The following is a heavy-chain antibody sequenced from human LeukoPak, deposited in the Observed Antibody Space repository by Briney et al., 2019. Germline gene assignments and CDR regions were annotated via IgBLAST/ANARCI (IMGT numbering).Heavy chain of an antibody. D-gene: IGHD5-18*01. CDR3: TRGGYSYGYYYYYYMDV. CDR1: GFTFSGSA. Sequence: PGGSLRLSCAASGFTFSGSAMHWVRQASGKGLEWVGRIRSKANSYATAYAASVKGRFTISRDDSKNTAYLQMNSLKTEDTAVYYCTRGGYSYGYYYYYYMDVWGKGTTVTVSS. CDR2: IRSKANSYAT. V-gene: IGHV3-73*01. J-gene: IGHJ6*03.